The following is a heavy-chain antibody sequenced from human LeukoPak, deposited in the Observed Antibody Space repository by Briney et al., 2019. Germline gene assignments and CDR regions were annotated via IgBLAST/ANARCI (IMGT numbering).Heavy chain of an antibody. CDR2: ISGSGGST. CDR1: GFTFSSYA. D-gene: IGHD2-15*01. Sequence: GGSLRLSCAASGFTFSSYAMSWVRQAPGKGLEWVSAISGSGGSTYSADSVKGRFTISRDNSKNTLYLQMNSLRAEDTAVYYRAKWGCSGGSCYPFDYWGQGTLVTVSS. J-gene: IGHJ4*02. V-gene: IGHV3-23*01. CDR3: AKWGCSGGSCYPFDY.